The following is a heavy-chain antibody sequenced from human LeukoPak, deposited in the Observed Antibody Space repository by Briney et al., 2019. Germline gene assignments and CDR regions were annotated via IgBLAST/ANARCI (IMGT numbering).Heavy chain of an antibody. CDR3: ARDHGGWVDTARGMDV. CDR1: GYTFTSYG. D-gene: IGHD5-18*01. J-gene: IGHJ6*02. CDR2: ISAYNGNT. V-gene: IGHV1-18*01. Sequence: GASVKVSCKASGYTFTSYGISWVRQAPGQGLEWMGWISAYNGNTNYAQKLQGRVTMTTDTSTSTAYMELRSLRSDDTAVYYCARDHGGWVDTARGMDVWGQGTTVTVSS.